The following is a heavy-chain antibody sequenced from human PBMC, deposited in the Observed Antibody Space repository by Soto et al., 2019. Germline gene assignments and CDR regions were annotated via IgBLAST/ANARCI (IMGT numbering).Heavy chain of an antibody. CDR1: GFTFSTYG. J-gene: IGHJ5*01. Sequence: PGGSLRLSCAASGFTFSTYGMHWVRQAPGKGLECVAYILYDGSNKYYADSVKGRFTISRDNSINTLYLQMNSLRDEDTAVYYCAKDSAQYFNFWRGNSLNGFDSWGQGT. V-gene: IGHV3-30*18. D-gene: IGHD3-3*01. CDR2: ILYDGSNK. CDR3: AKDSAQYFNFWRGNSLNGFDS.